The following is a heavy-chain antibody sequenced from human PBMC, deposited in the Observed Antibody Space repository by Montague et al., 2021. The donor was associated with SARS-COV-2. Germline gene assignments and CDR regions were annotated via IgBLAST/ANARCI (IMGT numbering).Heavy chain of an antibody. CDR3: ARGRGTALFRRIYFGMDV. D-gene: IGHD1-1*01. Sequence: SETLSLTCAVYGGSFSGYYWSWIRQPPGKGLEWIGEINHSGSTNYNPPLKSRVTTTVDTSKNQFSLKLSSVTAADTAVYYCARGRGTALFRRIYFGMDVWGQGTTVTVSS. CDR1: GGSFSGYY. J-gene: IGHJ6*02. V-gene: IGHV4-34*01. CDR2: INHSGST.